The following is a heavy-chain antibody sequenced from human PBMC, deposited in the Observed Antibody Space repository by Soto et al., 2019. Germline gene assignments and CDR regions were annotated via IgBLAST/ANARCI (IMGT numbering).Heavy chain of an antibody. CDR2: IIPIFGTA. D-gene: IGHD3-10*02. V-gene: IGHV1-69*06. CDR3: ARALCSGSYGMDV. J-gene: IGHJ6*02. CDR1: GGTFSSYA. Sequence: ASVKGSCNASGGTFSSYAISWVRQAPGQGLEWMGGIIPIFGTANYAQKFQGRVTITADKSTSTAYMELSSLRSEDTAVYYCARALCSGSYGMDVWGQGTTVTACS.